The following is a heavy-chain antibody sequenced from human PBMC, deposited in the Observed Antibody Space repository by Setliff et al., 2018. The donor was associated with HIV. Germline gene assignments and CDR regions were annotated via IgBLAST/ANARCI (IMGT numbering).Heavy chain of an antibody. CDR3: AREVDMVTTSDAFDI. D-gene: IGHD2-21*02. Sequence: LSLTCTVSGGSISSTNYYWSWIRQPPGKGLEWIGYIYYSGSAAYYNPSLQSRSTISLDTSKNQFSLRLTSVTAADTAIYYCAREVDMVTTSDAFDIWGQGTMVT. V-gene: IGHV4-30-4*08. CDR2: IYYSGSAA. J-gene: IGHJ3*02. CDR1: GGSISSTNYY.